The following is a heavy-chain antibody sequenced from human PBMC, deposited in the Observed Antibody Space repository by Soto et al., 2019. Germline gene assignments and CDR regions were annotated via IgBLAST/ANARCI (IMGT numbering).Heavy chain of an antibody. Sequence: ASVKVSCKASGYTFTSYYMHWVRQAPGQGLEWMGIINPSGGSTSYAQKFQGRITMTRDTSTSTVYMELSSLRSEDTAVYYCARDVSPKRRITMIVAYFDYWGQGTLVT. V-gene: IGHV1-46*01. D-gene: IGHD3-22*01. CDR1: GYTFTSYY. CDR2: INPSGGST. J-gene: IGHJ4*02. CDR3: ARDVSPKRRITMIVAYFDY.